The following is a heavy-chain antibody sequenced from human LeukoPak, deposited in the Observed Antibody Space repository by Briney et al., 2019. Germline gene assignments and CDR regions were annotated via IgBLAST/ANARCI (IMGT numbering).Heavy chain of an antibody. J-gene: IGHJ4*02. CDR2: LFTGGGRT. Sequence: GGSLRLSCAASGFTFNNYLMSWVRQAPGKGLEWVSVLFTGGGRTLYADSVKGRFTISGDTSRTTLYLQMNGLRAEDTAVYYCAKECDYSPGHKFDLWGQGTWSPSPQ. CDR1: GFTFNNYL. D-gene: IGHD3-10*01. V-gene: IGHV3-23*01. CDR3: AKECDYSPGHKFDL.